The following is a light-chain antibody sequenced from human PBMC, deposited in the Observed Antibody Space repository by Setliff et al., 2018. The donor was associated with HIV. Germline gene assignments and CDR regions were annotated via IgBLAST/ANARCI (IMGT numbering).Light chain of an antibody. V-gene: IGLV2-23*02. CDR2: EVS. CDR3: CSYAGSYV. CDR1: SSDVGSYNL. J-gene: IGLJ1*01. Sequence: SALTQPASVSGSPGQSVTIPCTGISSDVGSYNLVSWYRQYPGKAPKLMIYEVSKWPSGVSNRFSGSKSGNTASLTISGLQAEDEADYYCCSYAGSYVFGTGTKVT.